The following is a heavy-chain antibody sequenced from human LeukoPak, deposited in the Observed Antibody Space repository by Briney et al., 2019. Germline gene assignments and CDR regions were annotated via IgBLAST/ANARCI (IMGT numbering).Heavy chain of an antibody. D-gene: IGHD2/OR15-2a*01. CDR1: GCTFSSYA. J-gene: IGHJ4*02. V-gene: IGHV3-30-3*01. CDR2: ISYDGSNK. CDR3: ARGRGTIYMFDY. Sequence: GGSLRLSCAASGCTFSSYAMHWVRQAPGKGLEWVAVISYDGSNKFYADSVKGRFTISRDNARNTLYLQMNSLRAEDTAVYYCARGRGTIYMFDYWGQGTLVTVSS.